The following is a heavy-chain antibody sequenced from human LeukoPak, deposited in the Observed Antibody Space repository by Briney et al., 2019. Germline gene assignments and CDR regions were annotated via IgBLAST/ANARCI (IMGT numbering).Heavy chain of an antibody. CDR2: ITSSGGTT. Sequence: GGSLRLSCEASGLVFSSHAMTWVRQAPGKGLEWVSGITSSGGTTYHAESVKGRFTISRDNSKNTLYLQMNSLRAEDTAVYYCAKALRNWGSDSDWYFDLWGRGTLVTVSS. J-gene: IGHJ2*01. D-gene: IGHD7-27*01. CDR3: AKALRNWGSDSDWYFDL. V-gene: IGHV3-23*01. CDR1: GLVFSSHA.